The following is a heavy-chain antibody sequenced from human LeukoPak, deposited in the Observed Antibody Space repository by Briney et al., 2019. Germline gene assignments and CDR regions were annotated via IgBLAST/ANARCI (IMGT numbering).Heavy chain of an antibody. J-gene: IGHJ4*02. Sequence: GGSLRLSCATSGITFSNYWMHWVRQAPGKGLVWVSHIIQDGSATFYADSVKGRFTISRDNSKNTLYLQMNSLRAEDTAVYYCAKDFEGFTVTSPYWGQGTLVTVSS. CDR3: AKDFEGFTVTSPY. CDR2: IIQDGSAT. V-gene: IGHV3-74*01. D-gene: IGHD4-17*01. CDR1: GITFSNYW.